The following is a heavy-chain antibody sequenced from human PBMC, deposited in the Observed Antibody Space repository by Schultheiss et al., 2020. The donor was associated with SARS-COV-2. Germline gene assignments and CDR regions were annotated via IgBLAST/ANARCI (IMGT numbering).Heavy chain of an antibody. CDR2: MNANSGNT. CDR3: ARVAAFSVHENIQGMDV. V-gene: IGHV1-8*01. J-gene: IGHJ6*02. Sequence: ASVKVSCKASGYIFNRYDINWVRQAAGQGLEWMGWMNANSGNTGYAQKFQGRVTMTRDTSMTTAYMELSSLRSEDTDVYYCARVAAFSVHENIQGMDVWGQGTTVTVSS. D-gene: IGHD6-25*01. CDR1: GYIFNRYD.